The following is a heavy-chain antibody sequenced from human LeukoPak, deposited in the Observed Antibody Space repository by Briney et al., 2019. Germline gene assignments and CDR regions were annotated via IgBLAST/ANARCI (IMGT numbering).Heavy chain of an antibody. Sequence: PSETLSLTCTVSGGSISSSSYYWGWIRQSPGKGLEWIGSIYYSGIFYSGSTYYNPSLESRVTVSVDTSKNQFSLELSSVTAADTAVYYCATRYTSGWYVSDWGQGTLVTVSS. CDR3: ATRYTSGWYVSD. J-gene: IGHJ4*02. CDR1: GGSISSSSYY. V-gene: IGHV4-39*01. D-gene: IGHD6-19*01. CDR2: IYYSGIFYSGST.